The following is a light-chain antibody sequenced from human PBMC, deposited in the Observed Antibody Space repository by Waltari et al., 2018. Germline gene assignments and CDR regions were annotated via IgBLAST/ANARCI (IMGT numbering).Light chain of an antibody. V-gene: IGKV3-11*01. CDR3: QQSYSTTRT. J-gene: IGKJ1*01. CDR2: DAS. Sequence: EIVLTQSPATLSLSPGAGATLPCRASQSVSSYFAWYQQKPGQAPRLLIYDASNRATGIPARFSGSGSGTDFTLTISSLQPEDFASYYCQQSYSTTRTFGQVTKVEVK. CDR1: QSVSSY.